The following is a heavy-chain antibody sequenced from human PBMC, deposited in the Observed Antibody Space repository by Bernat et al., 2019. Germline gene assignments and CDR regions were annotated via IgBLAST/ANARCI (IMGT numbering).Heavy chain of an antibody. CDR1: GFTFSSYW. J-gene: IGHJ6*03. D-gene: IGHD2-15*01. CDR3: ERGAYCSGGSCLYYYYYMDV. Sequence: EVQLVESGGGLVQPGGSLRLSCAASGFTFSSYWMHWVRQAPGKGLVWVSRINSDGSSTSYADSVKGRFTISRDNAKNTLYLQMNSLRAEDTAVYYCERGAYCSGGSCLYYYYYMDVWGKGTTVTVSS. V-gene: IGHV3-74*01. CDR2: INSDGSST.